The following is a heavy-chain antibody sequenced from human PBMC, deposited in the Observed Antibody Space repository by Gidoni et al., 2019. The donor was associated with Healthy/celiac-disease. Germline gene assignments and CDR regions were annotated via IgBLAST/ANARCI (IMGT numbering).Heavy chain of an antibody. J-gene: IGHJ6*02. CDR2: INRSGGST. D-gene: IGHD6-6*01. CDR3: ARGGIAARPSLGDYYYGMDV. V-gene: IGHV1-46*01. CDR1: GYPFTSYY. Sequence: QVQLVQSGAEGKKPGASVKVSCKESGYPFTSYYTHWVRQAPGPGREWMGIINRSGGSTSYAKKFQGRVTMTRDTSTSTVYMELSSLRSEDTAVYYCARGGIAARPSLGDYYYGMDVWGQGTTVTVSS.